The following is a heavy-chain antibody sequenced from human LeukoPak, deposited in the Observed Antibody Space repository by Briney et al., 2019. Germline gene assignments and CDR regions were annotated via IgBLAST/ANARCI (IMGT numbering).Heavy chain of an antibody. V-gene: IGHV3-23*01. CDR2: ISGSGDYT. CDR3: AKVTYGSGTYGAFDS. J-gene: IGHJ4*02. CDR1: GITFSIYS. D-gene: IGHD3-10*01. Sequence: GGSLRLSCVASGITFSIYSMNWVRQAPGKGLEWVSTISGSGDYTYYADSVKGRFTISRDNSKNTLYLQMNSLRAEDTAVYYCAKVTYGSGTYGAFDSWGQGTLVTVSS.